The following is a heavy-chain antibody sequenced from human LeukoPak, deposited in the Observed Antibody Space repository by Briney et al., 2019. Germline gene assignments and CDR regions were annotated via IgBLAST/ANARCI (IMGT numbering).Heavy chain of an antibody. CDR3: ARDRGIAAAGTNSYGMDV. J-gene: IGHJ6*02. D-gene: IGHD6-13*01. CDR1: GYTFTSYY. Sequence: APVKVSCKASGYTFTSYYMHWVRQAPGQGLEWMGIINPSGGSTSYAQKFQGRVTMTRDTSTSTVYMELSSLRSEDTAVYYCARDRGIAAAGTNSYGMDVWGQGTTVTVSS. V-gene: IGHV1-46*01. CDR2: INPSGGST.